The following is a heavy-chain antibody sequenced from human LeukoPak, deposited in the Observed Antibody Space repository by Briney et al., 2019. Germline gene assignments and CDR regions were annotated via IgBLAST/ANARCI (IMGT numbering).Heavy chain of an antibody. V-gene: IGHV4-59*08. Sequence: SETLSLTCTVSGGSISSYYWSWIRQPPGKGLEWIGYIYYSGSTNYNPSLKSRVTISVDTSKNQFSLKLSSVTAADTAVYYCARWDDYGGNSGGFGYWGQGTLVTVSS. J-gene: IGHJ4*02. CDR1: GGSISSYY. CDR2: IYYSGST. CDR3: ARWDDYGGNSGGFGY. D-gene: IGHD4-23*01.